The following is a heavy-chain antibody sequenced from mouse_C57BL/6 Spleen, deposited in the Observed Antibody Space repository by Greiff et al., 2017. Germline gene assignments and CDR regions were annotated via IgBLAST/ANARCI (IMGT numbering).Heavy chain of an antibody. J-gene: IGHJ1*03. CDR3: ARQWYYGSSRYFDV. CDR1: GFTFSDYY. D-gene: IGHD1-1*01. Sequence: EVKVVESGGGLVQPGGSLKLSCAASGFTFSDYYMYWVRQTPEKRLEWVAYISNGGGSTYYPDTVKGRFTISRDNAKNTLYLQMSRLKSEDTAMYYCARQWYYGSSRYFDVWGTGTTVTVSS. CDR2: ISNGGGST. V-gene: IGHV5-12*01.